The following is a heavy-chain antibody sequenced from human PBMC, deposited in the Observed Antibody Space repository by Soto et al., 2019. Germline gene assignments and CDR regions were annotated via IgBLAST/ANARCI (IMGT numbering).Heavy chain of an antibody. V-gene: IGHV3-30*03. Sequence: GGSLRLSCAASGFTFSSYGMHWVRQAPGKGLEWVAVISYDGSNKYYADSVKGRFTISRDNSKNTLYLQMNSLRAEDTAVYYCARGWGSYSGFDYWGQGTLVTVSS. CDR2: ISYDGSNK. CDR3: ARGWGSYSGFDY. D-gene: IGHD3-16*01. CDR1: GFTFSSYG. J-gene: IGHJ4*02.